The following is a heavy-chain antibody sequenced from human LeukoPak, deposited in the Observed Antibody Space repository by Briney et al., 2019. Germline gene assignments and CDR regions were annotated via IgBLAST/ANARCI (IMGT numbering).Heavy chain of an antibody. J-gene: IGHJ4*02. Sequence: ASVKVSCKASGYTFTSYAMHWVRQAPGQRLEWMGWINAGNGNTKYSQKFQGRVTITRDTSASTACMELSSLRSEDTAVYYCARAPLPPLYYYDSSGYYLVYWGQGTLVTVSS. CDR2: INAGNGNT. D-gene: IGHD3-22*01. CDR1: GYTFTSYA. V-gene: IGHV1-3*01. CDR3: ARAPLPPLYYYDSSGYYLVY.